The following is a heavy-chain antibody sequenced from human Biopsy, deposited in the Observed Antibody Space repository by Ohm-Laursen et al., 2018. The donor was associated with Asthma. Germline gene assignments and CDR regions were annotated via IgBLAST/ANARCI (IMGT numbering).Heavy chain of an antibody. J-gene: IGHJ6*02. Sequence: ASVMVSCKTPGYTFNSAGITWVRQAPGQGLEWMGWISVYNGNTKVAQKLQDRVTMITDTSTSTAYMELRSLRSDDTAVYFCARAVDYSHYYGIDVWGQGTTVTVS. CDR3: ARAVDYSHYYGIDV. CDR2: ISVYNGNT. V-gene: IGHV1-18*01. D-gene: IGHD3-10*01. CDR1: GYTFNSAG.